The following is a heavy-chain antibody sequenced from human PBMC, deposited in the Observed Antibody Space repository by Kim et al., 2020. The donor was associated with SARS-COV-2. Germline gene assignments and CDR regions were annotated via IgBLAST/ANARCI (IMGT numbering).Heavy chain of an antibody. V-gene: IGHV4-59*10. CDR3: ARYGLSGKAFDV. J-gene: IGHJ3*01. D-gene: IGHD1-26*01. Sequence: PSLKSRVTLAVDTAKNQISLKLTSVAAADTAVYYCARYGLSGKAFDVWGQGTLVPVSS.